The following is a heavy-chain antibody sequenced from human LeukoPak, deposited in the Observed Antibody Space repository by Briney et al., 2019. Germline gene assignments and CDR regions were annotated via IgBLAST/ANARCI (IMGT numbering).Heavy chain of an antibody. D-gene: IGHD6-13*01. CDR3: ARRISDSSSWYESFYYYYYMDV. J-gene: IGHJ6*03. CDR2: ISSSGSTI. V-gene: IGHV3-11*01. CDR1: GFTFSDYY. Sequence: KPGGSLRLSCAASGFTFSDYYMSWIRQAPGKGLEWVSYISSSGSTIYYADSVKGRFTISRDNAKNSLYLQMNSLRAEDTAVYYCARRISDSSSWYESFYYYYYMDVWGKGTTVTVSS.